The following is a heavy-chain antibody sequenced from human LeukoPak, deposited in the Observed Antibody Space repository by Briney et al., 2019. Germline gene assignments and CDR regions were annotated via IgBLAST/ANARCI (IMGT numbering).Heavy chain of an antibody. D-gene: IGHD2-15*01. CDR2: IYHSGST. V-gene: IGHV4-38-2*01. CDR1: GYSISSGYC. Sequence: PSETLSLTCGVSGYSISSGYCWGWIRQPPGRGLEWIGSIYHSGSTYYNPSLKSRVTISVDTSKNQFSLRLSSVTAADTAVYYCARVAALYYYYYMDVWGKGTTVTVSS. J-gene: IGHJ6*03. CDR3: ARVAALYYYYYMDV.